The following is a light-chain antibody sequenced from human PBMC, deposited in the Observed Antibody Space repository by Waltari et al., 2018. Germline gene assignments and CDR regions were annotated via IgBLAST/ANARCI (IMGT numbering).Light chain of an antibody. CDR2: KAS. Sequence: DIQMTQSPSTLSASIGDRVTITCRASQNIDSWLAWYKQKPGKAPKLLISKASSLESGVPLRFSGSVSGTEFTLTISSLQPDDVATYYGQQHKDYPLTFGGGTKVEIK. CDR3: QQHKDYPLT. J-gene: IGKJ4*01. V-gene: IGKV1-5*03. CDR1: QNIDSW.